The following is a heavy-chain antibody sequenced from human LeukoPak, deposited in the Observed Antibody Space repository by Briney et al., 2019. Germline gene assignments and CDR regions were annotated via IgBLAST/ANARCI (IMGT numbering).Heavy chain of an antibody. V-gene: IGHV1-69*04. J-gene: IGHJ6*02. CDR1: GGTFSSYA. Sequence: SVKVSFKASGGTFSSYAISWVRQAPGQGLEWMGRIIPILGIANYAQKFQGRVTITADKSTSTAYMELSSLRSEDTAVYYCAREKTTAPDYYGMDVWGQGTTVTVS. CDR3: AREKTTAPDYYGMDV. CDR2: IIPILGIA. D-gene: IGHD1-1*01.